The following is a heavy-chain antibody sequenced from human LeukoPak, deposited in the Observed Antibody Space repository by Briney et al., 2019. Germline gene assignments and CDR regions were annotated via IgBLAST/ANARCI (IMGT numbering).Heavy chain of an antibody. V-gene: IGHV3-48*03. D-gene: IGHD5-18*01. CDR3: AREGTAMVSFDY. CDR1: GFTFSSYE. Sequence: PGGSLRLSCAASGFTFSSYEMNWVRQAPGKGLEWVSYISSGGNTIYYADSVKGRFTISRDNAKNSLHLQMNSLRAEDTAVYYCAREGTAMVSFDYWGQGTLVTVSS. J-gene: IGHJ4*02. CDR2: ISSGGNTI.